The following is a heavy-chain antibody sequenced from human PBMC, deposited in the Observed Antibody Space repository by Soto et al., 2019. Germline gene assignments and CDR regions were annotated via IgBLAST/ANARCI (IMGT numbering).Heavy chain of an antibody. J-gene: IGHJ4*02. CDR1: GGSFSGYF. V-gene: IGHV4-34*01. CDR2: INHSGIT. CDR3: VKGPYNYNSRYFDY. D-gene: IGHD1-1*01. Sequence: SETLSLTCTVSGGSFSGYFWTWIRQPPGKGLEWLAEINHSGITNYNPSVESRVSMSVDTSKNQFSLRLYSVTAADTAVYYCVKGPYNYNSRYFDYWGQGTLVTVSS.